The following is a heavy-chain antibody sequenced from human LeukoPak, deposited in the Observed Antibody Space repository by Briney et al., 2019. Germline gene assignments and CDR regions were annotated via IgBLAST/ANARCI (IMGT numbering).Heavy chain of an antibody. CDR2: ISGSGGST. J-gene: IGHJ4*02. D-gene: IGHD1-26*01. Sequence: QPGGSLRLSCAASGFTFSSYALSWVRQAPGKGLEWVSAISGSGGSTYYADSVKGRFTISRDNSKNTLYLQMNSLRAEDTAVYYCAKHPKGAWSRSPPWGFDYWGQGTLVTVSS. CDR3: AKHPKGAWSRSPPWGFDY. V-gene: IGHV3-23*01. CDR1: GFTFSSYA.